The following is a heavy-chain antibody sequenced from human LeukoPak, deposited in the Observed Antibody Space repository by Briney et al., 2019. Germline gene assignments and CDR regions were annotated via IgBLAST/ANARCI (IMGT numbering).Heavy chain of an antibody. CDR3: ARDFLSCTGGSCYSNN. V-gene: IGHV3-23*01. D-gene: IGHD2-15*01. J-gene: IGHJ4*02. Sequence: GGSLRLSCAASGFTFNRYAMSWVRQAPGKGLEWVSSIEASGENTYYADSVKGRFTMSRDNSKNTLYLQMNSLRGDDTAIFYCARDFLSCTGGSCYSNNWGQGTLVTVPS. CDR1: GFTFNRYA. CDR2: IEASGENT.